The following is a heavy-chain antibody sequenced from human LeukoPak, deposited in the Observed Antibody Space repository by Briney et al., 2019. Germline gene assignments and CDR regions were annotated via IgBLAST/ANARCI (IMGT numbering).Heavy chain of an antibody. D-gene: IGHD6-19*01. J-gene: IGHJ3*02. CDR3: ARRGLWLAHGGAFDI. CDR1: GYSFTSYW. Sequence: GESLKISCKGSGYSFTSYWIAWVRQMPGKGLEWMGIIYPGDSDTRYSPSFQGQVTISADKSISTAYLQWSSLKASDTAMYHCARRGLWLAHGGAFDIWGQGTMVTVSS. CDR2: IYPGDSDT. V-gene: IGHV5-51*01.